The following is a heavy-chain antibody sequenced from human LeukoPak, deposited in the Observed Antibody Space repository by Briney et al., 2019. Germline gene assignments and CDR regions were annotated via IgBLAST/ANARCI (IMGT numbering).Heavy chain of an antibody. V-gene: IGHV4-4*07. CDR2: IYTSGST. CDR3: ARGEFSYYDSSAYLNFDY. J-gene: IGHJ4*02. CDR1: GGSISSYY. Sequence: SETLSLTCTVSGGSISSYYWSWIRQPAGKGLEWIGRIYTSGSTNYNPSLKSRVTMSVDTSKNQFSLKLSSVTAADTAVYYCARGEFSYYDSSAYLNFDYWGQGTLVTVSS. D-gene: IGHD3-22*01.